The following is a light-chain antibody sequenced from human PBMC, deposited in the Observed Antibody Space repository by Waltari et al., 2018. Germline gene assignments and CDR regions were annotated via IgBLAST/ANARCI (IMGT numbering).Light chain of an antibody. CDR3: QTWGTDIRGV. J-gene: IGLJ3*02. V-gene: IGLV4-69*01. CDR2: VNSDGSH. Sequence: QLVLTQSPSVSASLGASVKLTCTLSSGHSSNAIAWHQQQPEKGPRYLMKVNSDGSHRKGDGIPVRFSGSSSGAERYLTISSLQSEDEADYYCQTWGTDIRGVFGGGTKLTVL. CDR1: SGHSSNA.